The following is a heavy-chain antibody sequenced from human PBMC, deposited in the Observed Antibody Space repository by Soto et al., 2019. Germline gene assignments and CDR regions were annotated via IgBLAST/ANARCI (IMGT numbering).Heavy chain of an antibody. D-gene: IGHD5-18*01. Sequence: QVQLVQSGAEVKKPGASVKVSCKASGYTFTSYGITWARQAPGQALEWMGWISVYHGNTQYAQQLQGRVTMTTDTSTSTADMELRSLRPDDTAVYYCVRDPALPVDTAQKFDYWGQGTLVTVSS. J-gene: IGHJ4*02. V-gene: IGHV1-18*01. CDR1: GYTFTSYG. CDR2: ISVYHGNT. CDR3: VRDPALPVDTAQKFDY.